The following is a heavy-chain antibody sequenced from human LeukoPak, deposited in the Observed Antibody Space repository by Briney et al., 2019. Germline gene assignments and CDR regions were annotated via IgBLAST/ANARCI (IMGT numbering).Heavy chain of an antibody. CDR2: IYYISNT. J-gene: IGHJ3*02. V-gene: IGHV4-61*08. CDR1: GASVGSAGYY. Sequence: PSETLSLTCTVSGASVGSAGYYWSWIRQPPGGGLEWIGYIYYISNTNYNPSLKSRVTMSVDPSKNQFSLKLSSVTAADTAVYYCARSAGEAFDIWGQGTMVTVSS. CDR3: ARSAGEAFDI.